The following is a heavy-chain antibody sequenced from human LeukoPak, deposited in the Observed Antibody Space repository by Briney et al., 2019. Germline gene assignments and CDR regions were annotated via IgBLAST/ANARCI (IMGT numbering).Heavy chain of an antibody. J-gene: IGHJ4*02. V-gene: IGHV3-53*01. CDR3: ARVGTGTSGYFDY. Sequence: GGSLRLPCAASGSIVSSNYMSWVRQAPGKGLEWVSIIYSGGSTYYADSVKGRFTISRENSKNTVYLQMNSLRGEDTAMYYCARVGTGTSGYFDYWGQGALVTVSS. CDR2: IYSGGST. D-gene: IGHD2-8*01. CDR1: GSIVSSNY.